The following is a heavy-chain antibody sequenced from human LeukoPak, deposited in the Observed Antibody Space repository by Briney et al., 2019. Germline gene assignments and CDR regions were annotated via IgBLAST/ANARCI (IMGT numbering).Heavy chain of an antibody. D-gene: IGHD3-3*01. CDR3: ARDGEDYFWSGYFPRPY. J-gene: IGHJ4*02. CDR1: GFTFNTYW. Sequence: GGSLRLSCAASGFTFNTYWMSWFRQAPGKGLEWVSNVKQDGSEKHYGDSVKGRFTISSDNAKNSLYLQMNSLRVEDTAVYYCARDGEDYFWSGYFPRPYWGQGTLVTVSS. V-gene: IGHV3-7*01. CDR2: VKQDGSEK.